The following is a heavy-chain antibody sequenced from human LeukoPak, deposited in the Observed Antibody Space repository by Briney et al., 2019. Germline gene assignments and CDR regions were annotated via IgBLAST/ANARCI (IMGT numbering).Heavy chain of an antibody. V-gene: IGHV7-4-1*02. Sequence: ASVKVSCKPSGYSSTSYAMNWVRHAPGQWLEWMGWINTNIGNTTYTQGLTGRFVSSLDTSVSTAYLQISSLKAEDTGVYYCARVPYYFYYYMDVWGEGTTVSVP. CDR3: ARVPYYFYYYMDV. J-gene: IGHJ6*03. CDR1: GYSSTSYA. CDR2: INTNIGNT.